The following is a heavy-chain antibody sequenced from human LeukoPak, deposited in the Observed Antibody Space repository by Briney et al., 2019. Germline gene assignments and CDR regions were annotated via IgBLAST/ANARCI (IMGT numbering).Heavy chain of an antibody. CDR2: ISYDGSNK. CDR1: GFTFSSYG. D-gene: IGHD1-14*01. CDR3: ANGRMDV. J-gene: IGHJ6*02. Sequence: GGSLRLSCAASGFTFSSYGMHWVRQAPGKGLEWVAVISYDGSNKYYADSVKGRFTISRDNSKNTLYLQMNSLRAEDTAAYYCANGRMDVWGQGTTVTVSS. V-gene: IGHV3-30*18.